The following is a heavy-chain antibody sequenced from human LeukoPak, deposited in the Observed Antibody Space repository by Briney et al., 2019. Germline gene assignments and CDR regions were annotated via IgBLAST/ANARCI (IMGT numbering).Heavy chain of an antibody. Sequence: PGRSLRLSCAASGFTFSSYGMHWVRQAPGKGLEWVAVIWYDGSNKYYADSVEGRFTISRDNSKNTLYLQMNSLRAEDTAVYYCARDMHYYYGMDVWGQGTTVTVSS. CDR1: GFTFSSYG. D-gene: IGHD2-2*01. CDR2: IWYDGSNK. CDR3: ARDMHYYYGMDV. V-gene: IGHV3-33*01. J-gene: IGHJ6*02.